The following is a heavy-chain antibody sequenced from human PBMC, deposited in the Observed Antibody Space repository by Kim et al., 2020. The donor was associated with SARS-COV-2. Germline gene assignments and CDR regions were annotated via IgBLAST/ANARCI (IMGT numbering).Heavy chain of an antibody. CDR2: IYYSGST. J-gene: IGHJ4*02. CDR3: ARAGSWYGTGGFDY. Sequence: SETLSLTCTVSGGSISSSSYYWGWIRQPPGKGLEWIGSIYYSGSTYYNPSLKSRVTISVDTSKKQFSLKLSSVTAADTAVYYCARAGSWYGTGGFDYWGQGTLVTVSS. V-gene: IGHV4-39*07. D-gene: IGHD6-13*01. CDR1: GGSISSSSYY.